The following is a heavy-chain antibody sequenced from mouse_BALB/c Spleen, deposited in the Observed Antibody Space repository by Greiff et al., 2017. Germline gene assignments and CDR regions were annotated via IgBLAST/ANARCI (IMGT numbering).Heavy chain of an antibody. CDR1: GFTFSSYG. CDR3: ARHPYDGDFLAY. V-gene: IGHV5-6*01. CDR2: ISSGGSYT. D-gene: IGHD2-3*01. Sequence: EVHLVESGGDLVKPGGSLKLSCAASGFTFSSYGMSWVRQTPDKRLEWVATISSGGSYTYYPDSVKGQFTISRYNAKNTLYLQMSSLKSEDTAVYYCARHPYDGDFLAYGGQGTLVTVSA. J-gene: IGHJ3*01.